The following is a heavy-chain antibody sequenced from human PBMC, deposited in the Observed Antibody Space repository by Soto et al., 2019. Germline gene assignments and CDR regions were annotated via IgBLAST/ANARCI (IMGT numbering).Heavy chain of an antibody. CDR1: GGTFSSYA. CDR3: ARGEVGATRGGGY. Sequence: ASVKVSCKASGGTFSSYAISWVRQAPGQGLEWMGGIIPIFGTANYAQKFQGRVTITVDESTSTAYMELSSLRSEDTAVYYCARGEVGATRGGGYWGQGTLVTVSS. J-gene: IGHJ4*02. CDR2: IIPIFGTA. D-gene: IGHD1-26*01. V-gene: IGHV1-69*13.